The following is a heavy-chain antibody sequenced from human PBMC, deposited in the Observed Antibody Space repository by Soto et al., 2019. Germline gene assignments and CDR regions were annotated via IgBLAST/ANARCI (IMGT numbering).Heavy chain of an antibody. V-gene: IGHV4-39*01. Sequence: SETLSLTCTVSGGSISSSSYYWGWIRQPPGKGLEWIGSIYYSGSTYYNPSLKSRVTISVDTSKNQFSLKLSSVTAADTAVYSWARSLLPGERRDVGGKGPTVPVSS. CDR3: ARSLLPGERRDV. D-gene: IGHD2-21*01. CDR1: GGSISSSSYY. J-gene: IGHJ6*04. CDR2: IYYSGST.